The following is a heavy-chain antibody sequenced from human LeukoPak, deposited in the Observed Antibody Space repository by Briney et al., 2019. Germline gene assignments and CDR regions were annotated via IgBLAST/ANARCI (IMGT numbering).Heavy chain of an antibody. V-gene: IGHV1-69*05. D-gene: IGHD3-10*01. Sequence: SVKVSCKASGGTFSSYAISWVRQAPGQGLEWMGRIIPIFGTANYAQKFQGRVTITTDESTSTAYMELSSLRSEDTAVYYCARDRGYYYYYYMDVWGKGTTVTVSS. CDR3: ARDRGYYYYYYMDV. J-gene: IGHJ6*03. CDR1: GGTFSSYA. CDR2: IIPIFGTA.